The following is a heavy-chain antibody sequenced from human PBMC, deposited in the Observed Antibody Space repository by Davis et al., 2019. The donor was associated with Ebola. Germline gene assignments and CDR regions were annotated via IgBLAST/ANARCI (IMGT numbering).Heavy chain of an antibody. V-gene: IGHV1-69*13. D-gene: IGHD6-6*01. Sequence: AASVKVSCKASGGTFSSYAISWVRQAPGQGLEWMGGIIPIFGTANYAQKFQGRVTITADESTSTAYMELSSLRSEDTAVYYCARDPPIYGAARPSGWFDPWGQGTLVTVSS. CDR1: GGTFSSYA. CDR3: ARDPPIYGAARPSGWFDP. J-gene: IGHJ5*02. CDR2: IIPIFGTA.